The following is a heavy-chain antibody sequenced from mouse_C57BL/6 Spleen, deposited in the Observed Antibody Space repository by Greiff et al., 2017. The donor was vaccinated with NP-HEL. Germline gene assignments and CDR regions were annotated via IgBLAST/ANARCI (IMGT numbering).Heavy chain of an antibody. CDR3: AREEGGGSGLAWFAY. V-gene: IGHV1-53*01. CDR2: INPSNGGT. CDR1: GYTFTSYW. D-gene: IGHD3-2*02. Sequence: QVQLQQPGTELVKPGASVKLSCKASGYTFTSYWMHWVKQRPGQGLEWIGNINPSNGGTNYNEKFKSKATLTVDKSSSTAYMQLSSLTSEDSAVYYCAREEGGGSGLAWFAYWGQGTLVTVSA. J-gene: IGHJ3*01.